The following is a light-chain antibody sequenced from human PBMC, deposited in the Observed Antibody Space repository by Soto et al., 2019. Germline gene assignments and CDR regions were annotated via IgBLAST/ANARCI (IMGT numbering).Light chain of an antibody. Sequence: DIQMTQSPSTLSASVGDRVTITCRASQSISSWLAWYQQKPGKAPKLLIYDASSLESGVPSRFRGSGSGTELTLTISSRQPDDFATYYCQQYNSYSQTFGQGTKLEI. CDR2: DAS. CDR1: QSISSW. CDR3: QQYNSYSQT. V-gene: IGKV1-5*01. J-gene: IGKJ2*01.